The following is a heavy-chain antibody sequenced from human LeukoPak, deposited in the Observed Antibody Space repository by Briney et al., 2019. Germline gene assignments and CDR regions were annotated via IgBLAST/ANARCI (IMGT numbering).Heavy chain of an antibody. J-gene: IGHJ4*02. CDR3: AKGPGAYCSAGNCYLDD. V-gene: IGHV3-23*01. CDR2: ISSSGGNT. D-gene: IGHD2-15*01. CDR1: GFTFSSFA. Sequence: GGSLRLSCAVSGFTFSSFAMSWVRQAPGKGLEWVSVISSSGGNTCYAESVKGRFTDSRDNSKNTLYLQMNSLRAEDTAVYYCAKGPGAYCSAGNCYLDDWGQGTLVTVSS.